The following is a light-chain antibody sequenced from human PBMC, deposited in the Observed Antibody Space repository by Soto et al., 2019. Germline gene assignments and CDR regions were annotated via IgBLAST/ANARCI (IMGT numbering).Light chain of an antibody. J-gene: IGKJ1*01. Sequence: EIVMTQSPATLSVSPGERATLSCRASQSVSGKLAWYQQKPGQAPRVLIFGASTRATGVPARFSGSGSGTEFTLNISSLQSEDFAVYYCQHYNDWPPTWTFGQGTRVEIK. CDR3: QHYNDWPPTWT. CDR2: GAS. V-gene: IGKV3-15*01. CDR1: QSVSGK.